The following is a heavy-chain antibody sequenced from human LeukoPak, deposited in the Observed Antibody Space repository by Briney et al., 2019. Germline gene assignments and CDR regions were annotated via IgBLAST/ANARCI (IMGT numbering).Heavy chain of an antibody. V-gene: IGHV1-18*01. CDR3: ARDGWAYCGGDCYPYLDY. J-gene: IGHJ4*02. CDR2: ISAYNGNT. Sequence: ASVKVSCKASGYTFTSYGISWVRQAPGQGLEWMGWISAYNGNTNYARKLQGRVTMTTDTSTSTAYMELRSLRSDDTAVYYCARDGWAYCGGDCYPYLDYWGQGTLVTVSS. CDR1: GYTFTSYG. D-gene: IGHD2-21*02.